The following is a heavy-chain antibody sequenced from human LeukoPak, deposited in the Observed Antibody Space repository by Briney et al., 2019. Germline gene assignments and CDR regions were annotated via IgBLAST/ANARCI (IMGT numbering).Heavy chain of an antibody. CDR1: GFTFSSYE. Sequence: GGSLRLSCAASGFTFSSYEMNWVRQAPGKGLEWVSYISSSGSTIYYADSVKGRFTISRDNAKNSLYLQMNSLRAEDTAVYYCARVYGSGSYCAFDIWGQGTMVTVSS. CDR3: ARVYGSGSYCAFDI. CDR2: ISSSGSTI. D-gene: IGHD3-10*01. J-gene: IGHJ3*02. V-gene: IGHV3-48*03.